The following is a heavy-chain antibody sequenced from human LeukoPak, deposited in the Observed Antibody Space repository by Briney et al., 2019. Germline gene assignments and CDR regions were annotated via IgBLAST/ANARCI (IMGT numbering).Heavy chain of an antibody. CDR2: IHSSGSI. D-gene: IGHD2/OR15-2a*01. CDR1: GGSISIFY. Sequence: SETLTLTCTVSGGSISIFYWSWIRQPAGKGLDWIGRIHSSGSINHNPSLKSRVTLSVDTSKNQFSLKLTSVAAADTAVYYCARGTFKDGLDVWGQGTTVTVSS. V-gene: IGHV4-4*07. CDR3: ARGTFKDGLDV. J-gene: IGHJ6*02.